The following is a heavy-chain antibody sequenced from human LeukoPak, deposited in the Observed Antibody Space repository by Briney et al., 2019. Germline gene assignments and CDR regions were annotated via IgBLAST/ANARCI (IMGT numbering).Heavy chain of an antibody. Sequence: PGRSLRLSCAASGFTFSSYGMHWVRQAPGKGLEWVAVISYDGSNKYYADSVKGRFTISRDNSKNTLYLQMNSLRTEDTAVYYCAKDLQGHYALDYWGQGTLVTVSS. CDR1: GFTFSSYG. D-gene: IGHD2-2*01. J-gene: IGHJ4*02. V-gene: IGHV3-30*18. CDR2: ISYDGSNK. CDR3: AKDLQGHYALDY.